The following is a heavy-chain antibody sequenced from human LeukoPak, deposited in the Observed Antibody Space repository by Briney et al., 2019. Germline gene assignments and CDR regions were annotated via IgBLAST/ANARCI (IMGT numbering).Heavy chain of an antibody. V-gene: IGHV4-39*01. Sequence: SETLSLTCSVSGGSISTSSYYWAWIRQPPGKGLEWIGSIYYSGNTYYNSSLESRVTISVDASDKQFSLELTSVTAADTAVYYCARPRSLAAPSSWFDPWGQGTLVIVSS. CDR1: GGSISTSSYY. J-gene: IGHJ5*02. CDR3: ARPRSLAAPSSWFDP. D-gene: IGHD3-10*01. CDR2: IYYSGNT.